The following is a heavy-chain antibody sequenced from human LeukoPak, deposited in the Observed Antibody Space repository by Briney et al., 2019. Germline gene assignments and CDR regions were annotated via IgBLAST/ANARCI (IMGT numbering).Heavy chain of an antibody. J-gene: IGHJ6*02. Sequence: GGSLRLSCAASGFTFSSYSMNWVRQAPGKGLEWVSSISSSSSYIYYADSVKGRFTISRDNAKNSLYLQMNSLRAEDTAVYYCARDSYYDILTGYYTNYYYYGMDVWGQGTTVTVSS. CDR2: ISSSSSYI. CDR1: GFTFSSYS. CDR3: ARDSYYDILTGYYTNYYYYGMDV. D-gene: IGHD3-9*01. V-gene: IGHV3-21*01.